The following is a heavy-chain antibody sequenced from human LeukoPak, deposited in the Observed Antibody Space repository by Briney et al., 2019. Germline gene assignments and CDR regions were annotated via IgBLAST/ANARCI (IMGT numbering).Heavy chain of an antibody. CDR1: GFTFSSYA. V-gene: IGHV3-23*01. CDR3: AKVLGSLGLVVYYYGMDV. J-gene: IGHJ6*02. CDR2: ISVSGGST. Sequence: GGSLRLSCAASGFTFSSYAMSWVRQAPGKGLEWVSAISVSGGSTYYADSVKGRFTISRDNSKNTLYLQMNSLRAEDTAVYYCAKVLGSLGLVVYYYGMDVWGQGTTVTVSS. D-gene: IGHD2-15*01.